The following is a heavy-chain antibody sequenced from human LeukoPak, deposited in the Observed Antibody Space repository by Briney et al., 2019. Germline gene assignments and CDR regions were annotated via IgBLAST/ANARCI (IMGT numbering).Heavy chain of an antibody. J-gene: IGHJ4*02. CDR1: GFTFSSYA. D-gene: IGHD3-22*01. Sequence: GGSLRLSCAASGFTFSSYAMSWVRQAPGMGLEWVSSISGSGGSTYYADSVKGRFTISRDNSKNTLYLQMDSLRAEDTAVYYCAKETNYDDSSDYYDYWGQGTLVTVSS. V-gene: IGHV3-23*01. CDR3: AKETNYDDSSDYYDY. CDR2: ISGSGGST.